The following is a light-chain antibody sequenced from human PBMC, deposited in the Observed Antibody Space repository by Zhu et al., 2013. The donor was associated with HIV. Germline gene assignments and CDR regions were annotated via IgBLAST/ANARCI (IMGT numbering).Light chain of an antibody. V-gene: IGKV3-11*01. Sequence: EIVLTQSPVTLSLSPGETATLSCRASQSVATSLAWYQQKPGQAPRLLIYDASSRATGIPARFSGSGSGTDFTLTISTLEPDDFAVYYCQQRSNWPRTFGQGTKLEIK. CDR2: DAS. CDR3: QQRSNWPRT. CDR1: QSVATS. J-gene: IGKJ2*01.